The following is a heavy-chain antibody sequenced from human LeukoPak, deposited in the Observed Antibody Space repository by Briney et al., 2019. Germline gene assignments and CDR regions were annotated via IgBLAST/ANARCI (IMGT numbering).Heavy chain of an antibody. CDR3: AKDIGPYYDYVWGSYRYIRPFDY. CDR1: GFTFDDYA. Sequence: QSGGSLRLSCAASGFTFDDYAMHWVRQAPGKGLEWVSGISWNSGSIGYADSVKGRFTISRDNAKNSLYLQMNSLRAEDTALYYCAKDIGPYYDYVWGSYRYIRPFDYWGQGTLVTVSS. D-gene: IGHD3-16*02. CDR2: ISWNSGSI. V-gene: IGHV3-9*01. J-gene: IGHJ4*02.